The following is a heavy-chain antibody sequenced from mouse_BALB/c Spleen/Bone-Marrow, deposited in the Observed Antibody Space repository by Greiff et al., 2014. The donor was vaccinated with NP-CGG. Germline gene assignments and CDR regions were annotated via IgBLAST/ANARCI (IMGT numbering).Heavy chain of an antibody. CDR1: GFNIRDTY. D-gene: IGHD1-1*01. J-gene: IGHJ2*01. V-gene: IGHV14-3*02. Sequence: EVQLQQSGAALVKPGASVKLSCTASGFNIRDTYMHWVKQRPEQGLEWIGRIDPANGNTKYDPKFQGEATITADTSSNTAYLQLSSLTSEDTAVYYCANYYYGSHFDYWGQGTTLTVSS. CDR3: ANYYYGSHFDY. CDR2: IDPANGNT.